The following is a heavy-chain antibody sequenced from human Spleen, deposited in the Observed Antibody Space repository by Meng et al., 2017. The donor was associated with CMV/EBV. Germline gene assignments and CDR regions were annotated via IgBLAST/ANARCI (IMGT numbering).Heavy chain of an antibody. CDR3: ARARYCSGGSCYSDFDY. V-gene: IGHV1-69*05. Sequence: TFSSYAISWVRQAPGQGLEWMGGIIPIFGTANYAQKFQGRVTITTDESTSTAYMELSSLRSEDTAVYYCARARYCSGGSCYSDFDYWGQGTLVTVSS. J-gene: IGHJ4*02. D-gene: IGHD2-15*01. CDR2: IIPIFGTA. CDR1: TFSSYA.